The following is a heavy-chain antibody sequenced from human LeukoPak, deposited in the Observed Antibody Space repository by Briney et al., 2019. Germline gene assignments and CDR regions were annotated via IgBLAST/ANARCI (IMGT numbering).Heavy chain of an antibody. J-gene: IGHJ4*02. Sequence: SETLSLTCTVSGGSISSYYWSWIRQPPGKGLEWIGYIYYSGSTNYNPSLKSRVTISVDTSKNQFSLKLSSVTAADTAVYYCARVPVGEGFDYWGQGTLVTVSS. V-gene: IGHV4-59*01. CDR2: IYYSGST. CDR3: ARVPVGEGFDY. CDR1: GGSISSYY. D-gene: IGHD3-10*01.